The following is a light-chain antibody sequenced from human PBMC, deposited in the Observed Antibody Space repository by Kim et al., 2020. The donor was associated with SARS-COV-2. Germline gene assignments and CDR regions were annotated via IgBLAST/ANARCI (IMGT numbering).Light chain of an antibody. CDR2: DAS. CDR1: QAIRTW. CDR3: QQAVIFPLT. Sequence: DIQLTQSPSSVSASVGDRVTITCRASQAIRTWLAWHQQKPGKAPTILMYDASTLETGVPSRFSGGGSGTEFTLTINNLQPEDFATYYCQQAVIFPLTFGGGTKLEI. V-gene: IGKV1D-12*01. J-gene: IGKJ4*01.